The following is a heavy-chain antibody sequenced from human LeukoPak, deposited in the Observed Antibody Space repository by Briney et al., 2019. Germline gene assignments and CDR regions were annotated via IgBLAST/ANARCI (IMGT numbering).Heavy chain of an antibody. CDR1: GFTFSAYR. J-gene: IGHJ4*02. V-gene: IGHV3-48*02. CDR2: ISSSSSVI. D-gene: IGHD4-17*01. Sequence: PGGSLRLSCAASGFTFSAYRMNWVRQAPGKGLEWVSYISSSSSVIYYADSVKGRFTISRDDAKNSLYLQMNSLRDEDTAVYYCARETVYGDTLDCWGQGTLVTVSS. CDR3: ARETVYGDTLDC.